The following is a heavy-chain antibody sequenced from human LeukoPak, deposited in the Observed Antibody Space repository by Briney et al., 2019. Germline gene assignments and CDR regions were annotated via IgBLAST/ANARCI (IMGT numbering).Heavy chain of an antibody. D-gene: IGHD3-10*01. J-gene: IGHJ3*02. CDR3: ARVRYYYGSGSYLNRPARSAFDI. Sequence: SETLSLTCAVYGGSFSGYYWSWLRQPPGKGLEWIGEINHSGSTNYNPSLKSRVTISVDTSKNQFSLKLSSVTAADTAVYYCARVRYYYGSGSYLNRPARSAFDIWGQGTMVTVSS. V-gene: IGHV4-34*01. CDR1: GGSFSGYY. CDR2: INHSGST.